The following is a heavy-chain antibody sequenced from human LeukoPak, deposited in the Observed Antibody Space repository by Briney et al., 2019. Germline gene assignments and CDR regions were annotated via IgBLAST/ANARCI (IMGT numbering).Heavy chain of an antibody. CDR2: IYYSGST. CDR1: SGSISSYY. V-gene: IGHV4-59*08. J-gene: IGHJ1*01. CDR3: ASTYSSGWYKYFQH. Sequence: SETLSLTCTVSSGSISSYYWSWIRQPPGKGLEWIGYIYYSGSTNYNPSLKSRVTISVDTSKNQFSLKLSSVTAADTAVYYCASTYSSGWYKYFQHWGQGTLVTVSS. D-gene: IGHD6-19*01.